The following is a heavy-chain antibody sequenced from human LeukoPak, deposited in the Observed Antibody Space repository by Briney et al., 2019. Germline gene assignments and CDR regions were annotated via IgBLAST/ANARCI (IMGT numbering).Heavy chain of an antibody. Sequence: SETLSLTCTVSGGSIISGDYYWSWIRQPPGEGLEWIGYIYYSGSTYYNPSLKSRVTISVDTSKNQFSLKLSSVTAADTAVYYCARVRQKRGWFDPWGQGTLVTVSS. CDR3: ARVRQKRGWFDP. D-gene: IGHD3-10*01. CDR2: IYYSGST. J-gene: IGHJ5*02. V-gene: IGHV4-30-4*01. CDR1: GGSIISGDYY.